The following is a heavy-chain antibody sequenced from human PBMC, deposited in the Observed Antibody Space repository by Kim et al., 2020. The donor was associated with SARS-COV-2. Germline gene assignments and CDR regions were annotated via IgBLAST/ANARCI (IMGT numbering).Heavy chain of an antibody. D-gene: IGHD3-10*01. V-gene: IGHV3-21*01. Sequence: GGSLRLSCAASGFTFSSYSMNWVRQAPGKGLEWVSSISSSSSYIYYADSVKGRFTISRDNAKNSLYLQMNSLRAEDTAVYYCARDEDYYGSGSYYKFPVGYFDYWGQGTLVTVSS. CDR1: GFTFSSYS. J-gene: IGHJ4*02. CDR3: ARDEDYYGSGSYYKFPVGYFDY. CDR2: ISSSSSYI.